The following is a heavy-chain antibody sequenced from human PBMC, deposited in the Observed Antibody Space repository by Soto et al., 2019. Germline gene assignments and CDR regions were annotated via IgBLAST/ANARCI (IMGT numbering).Heavy chain of an antibody. CDR1: GFTFSNYW. V-gene: IGHV3-7*03. D-gene: IGHD6-19*01. CDR2: IKEDGSEK. Sequence: GGSLRLSCAASGFTFSNYWMSWVRQAPGKGLEWVANIKEDGSEKYYVDSVKGRFTISRDNAKNSLYLQMNSLRAEDTAVYYCARAWGSGWYGGYYYYHGMDVWGQGTTVTVSS. J-gene: IGHJ6*02. CDR3: ARAWGSGWYGGYYYYHGMDV.